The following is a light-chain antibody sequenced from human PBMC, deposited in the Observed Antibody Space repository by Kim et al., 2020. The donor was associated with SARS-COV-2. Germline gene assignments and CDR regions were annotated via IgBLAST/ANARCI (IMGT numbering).Light chain of an antibody. Sequence: VSPEERSTLPGRASQSVSSNLAWYQQKPGQAPRLLRYGASTRATGIPARCSGSGSGTEFTLTISSLQSEEIAVYYCQQYNNWPSYTFGQGTKLEI. CDR1: QSVSSN. V-gene: IGKV3-15*01. J-gene: IGKJ2*01. CDR3: QQYNNWPSYT. CDR2: GAS.